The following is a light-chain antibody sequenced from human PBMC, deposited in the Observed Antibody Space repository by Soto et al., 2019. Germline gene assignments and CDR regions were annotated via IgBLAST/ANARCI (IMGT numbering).Light chain of an antibody. CDR2: GNN. Sequence: QSVLTQPPSVSGAPGQRVTISCTGSSSNIGAGYDVHWYQHLPGTAPKLLIYGNNNRPSGVPDRFSGSKSGTSASLAITGLHAEDEDDYYCQSYDNSLSGSRVFGGGTKLTVL. CDR3: QSYDNSLSGSRV. V-gene: IGLV1-40*01. CDR1: SSNIGAGYD. J-gene: IGLJ2*01.